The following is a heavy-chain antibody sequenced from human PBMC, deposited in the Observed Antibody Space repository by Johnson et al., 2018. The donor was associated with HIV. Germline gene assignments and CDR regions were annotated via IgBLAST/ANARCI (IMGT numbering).Heavy chain of an antibody. CDR1: GFSFDDYD. J-gene: IGHJ3*02. V-gene: IGHV3-20*04. Sequence: VQLVESGGGVVRPGGSLRLSCAASGFSFDDYDMSWVRQAPGKGLEWVSGIYWTGGRTSYADSVQGRFTISSDHAKNSLYLQMNNARAEDTALYFCARASNYYDSFGYYRRGGGSDIWGQGTMVTVSS. CDR3: ARASNYYDSFGYYRRGGGSDI. CDR2: IYWTGGRT. D-gene: IGHD3-22*01.